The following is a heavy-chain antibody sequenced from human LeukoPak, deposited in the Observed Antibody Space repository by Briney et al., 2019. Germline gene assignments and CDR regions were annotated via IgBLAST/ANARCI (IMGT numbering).Heavy chain of an antibody. CDR1: GFTFSSYA. J-gene: IGHJ6*03. CDR2: IRYDGSNK. CDR3: AKDLLGLYYYYMDV. V-gene: IGHV3-30*02. D-gene: IGHD2-21*01. Sequence: GGSLTLSCAASGFTFSSYAMSWVRQAPGKGLEWVAFIRYDGSNKYYADSVKGRFTISRDNSKNTLYLQKNSLRAEDTAVYYCAKDLLGLYYYYMDVWGKGTTVTISS.